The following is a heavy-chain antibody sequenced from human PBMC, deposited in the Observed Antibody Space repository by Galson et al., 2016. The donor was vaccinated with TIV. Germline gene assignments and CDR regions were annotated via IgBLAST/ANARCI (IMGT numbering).Heavy chain of an antibody. CDR3: ASDRNTAFDTYHYYYGMDV. J-gene: IGHJ6*02. Sequence: KASGDTISSYVFNWVRLAPGQGLEWMGGIIPLFRTTNYAQKFQGRVTITADESTNTAYMELDSLRSGDTAVYYCASDRNTAFDTYHYYYGMDVWGQGTTVTVSS. CDR1: GDTISSYV. CDR2: IIPLFRTT. D-gene: IGHD5-18*01. V-gene: IGHV1-69*01.